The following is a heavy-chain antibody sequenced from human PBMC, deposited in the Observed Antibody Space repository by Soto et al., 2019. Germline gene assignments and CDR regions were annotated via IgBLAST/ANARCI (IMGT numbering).Heavy chain of an antibody. CDR3: ARVDSSGSYFDS. CDR2: IYYSGST. D-gene: IGHD3-22*01. J-gene: IGHJ4*02. V-gene: IGHV4-59*01. CDR1: GGSMSPYY. Sequence: SETLSLTCAVSGGSMSPYYWIWIRQPPGKGLKRIGSIYYSGSTYYNPSLKSRVTISVDTSKNQFSLKLSSVTAADTAMYYCARVDSSGSYFDSWGQGTLVTVSS.